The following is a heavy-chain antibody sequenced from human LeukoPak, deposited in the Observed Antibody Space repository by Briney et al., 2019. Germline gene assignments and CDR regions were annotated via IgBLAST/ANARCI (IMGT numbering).Heavy chain of an antibody. CDR2: ITSSSSYI. D-gene: IGHD2-21*02. CDR1: GFTFSSYW. CDR3: ARGCGGDCYCLDY. J-gene: IGHJ4*02. Sequence: GGSLRLSCVASGFTFSSYWMHWVRQAPGKGLEWVSSITSSSSYIYYADSVKGRFTISRDNAKNSLYLQMNSLRAEDTAVYYCARGCGGDCYCLDYWGQGALVTVSS. V-gene: IGHV3-21*01.